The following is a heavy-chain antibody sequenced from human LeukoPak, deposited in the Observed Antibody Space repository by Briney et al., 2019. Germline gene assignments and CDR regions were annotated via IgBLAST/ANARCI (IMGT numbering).Heavy chain of an antibody. J-gene: IGHJ4*02. V-gene: IGHV1-69*04. D-gene: IGHD6-13*01. Sequence: GASVKVSCKASGGTFSSYAISWVPQAPGQGLEWMGRIIPILGIANYAQKFQGRVTITADKSTSTAYMELSSLRSEDTAVYYCAREGGQQLVRYYFDYWGQGTLVTVSS. CDR1: GGTFSSYA. CDR2: IIPILGIA. CDR3: AREGGQQLVRYYFDY.